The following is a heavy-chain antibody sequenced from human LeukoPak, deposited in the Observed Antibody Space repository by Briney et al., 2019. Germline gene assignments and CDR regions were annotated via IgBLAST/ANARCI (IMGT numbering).Heavy chain of an antibody. Sequence: GGSLRLSCAASGFTFSSYAMHWVRQAPGEGLEWVAVISYDGSNKYYADSVKGRFPISRDNSKNTLYLQMNSLRAEDTAVYYCARDKDIVVVPAAYYFDYWGQGTLVTVSS. V-gene: IGHV3-30-3*01. CDR1: GFTFSSYA. D-gene: IGHD2-2*01. CDR3: ARDKDIVVVPAAYYFDY. J-gene: IGHJ4*02. CDR2: ISYDGSNK.